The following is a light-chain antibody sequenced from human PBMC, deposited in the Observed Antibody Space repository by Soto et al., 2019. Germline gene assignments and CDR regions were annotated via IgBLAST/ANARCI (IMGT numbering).Light chain of an antibody. V-gene: IGKV1-17*03. CDR3: LQQNGYQWT. Sequence: IQMTQSPSALSASVGDRVTITCRSSQAIRNYLAWYQQKPGQAPKRLTYAAATLESGVPSRFSGSGSGTEFSLTISSLQSEDFATYFCLQQNGYQWTFGQGTKVDMK. J-gene: IGKJ1*01. CDR2: AAA. CDR1: QAIRNY.